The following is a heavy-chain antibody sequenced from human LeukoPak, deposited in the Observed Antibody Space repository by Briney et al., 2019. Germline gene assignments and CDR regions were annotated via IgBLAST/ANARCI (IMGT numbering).Heavy chain of an antibody. CDR1: GFTFSYA. Sequence: PGGSLRLSCAASGFTFSYAMSWVRQAPGKGLEWVSAISASGGSTHYADSVKGRFTISRDNSKNTLYLQMNSLRAEDTAVYYCAKDRGYDFWSGYYNYWGQGTLVTVSS. CDR2: ISASGGST. V-gene: IGHV3-23*01. J-gene: IGHJ4*02. D-gene: IGHD3-3*01. CDR3: AKDRGYDFWSGYYNY.